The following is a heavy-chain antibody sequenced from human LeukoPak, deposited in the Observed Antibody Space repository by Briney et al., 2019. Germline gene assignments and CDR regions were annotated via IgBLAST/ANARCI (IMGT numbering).Heavy chain of an antibody. CDR3: ARDGGYYGSGSYYNPSY. Sequence: GGSLRLSCAASGFTFSSYAMHWVRQAPGKGLEWVAVISYDGSNKYYADSVKGRFTISRDDSKNTLYLQMNSLRAEDTAVYYCARDGGYYGSGSYYNPSYWGQGTLVTVSS. J-gene: IGHJ4*02. CDR2: ISYDGSNK. CDR1: GFTFSSYA. V-gene: IGHV3-30-3*01. D-gene: IGHD3-10*01.